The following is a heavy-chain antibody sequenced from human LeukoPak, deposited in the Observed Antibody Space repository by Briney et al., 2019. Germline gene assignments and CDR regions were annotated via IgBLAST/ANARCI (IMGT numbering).Heavy chain of an antibody. Sequence: SETLSLTCTVSGDSVSSNALYWGWVRQPPGKGLEWIGTIYYSGTTYYNPSLKSRVTISVDTSKNQFSLTVYSVTTADTAVYYCASTGTNVRYYFDSWGQGTLVTVSS. D-gene: IGHD1-7*01. CDR1: GDSVSSNALY. J-gene: IGHJ4*02. CDR3: ASTGTNVRYYFDS. V-gene: IGHV4-39*07. CDR2: IYYSGTT.